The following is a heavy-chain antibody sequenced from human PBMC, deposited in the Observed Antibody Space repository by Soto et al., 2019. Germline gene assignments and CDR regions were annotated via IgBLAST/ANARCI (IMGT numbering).Heavy chain of an antibody. V-gene: IGHV3-30*18. J-gene: IGHJ4*02. CDR2: ISYDGSNK. D-gene: IGHD4-17*01. CDR1: GFTFSSYG. Sequence: QVQLVESGGGVVQPGRSLRLSCAASGFTFSSYGMHWVRQAPGKGLEWVAVISYDGSNKYYADSVKGRFTISRDNSKNTMYLQMNSLRAEDTAVYYCANPYHYGDCVYFDNWGQGTLVTVSS. CDR3: ANPYHYGDCVYFDN.